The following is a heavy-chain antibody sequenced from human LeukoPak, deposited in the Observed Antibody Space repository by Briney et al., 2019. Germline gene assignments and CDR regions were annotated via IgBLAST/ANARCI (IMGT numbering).Heavy chain of an antibody. D-gene: IGHD4-17*01. CDR1: GFTFSSYA. CDR2: ISSNGGST. J-gene: IGHJ4*02. V-gene: IGHV3-64D*06. Sequence: GGSLRLSCSASGFTFSSYAMHWVRQAPGKGLEYVSAISSNGGSTYYADSVKGRFTISRDNSKNTLYLQVSSLRAEDTAVYYCARHKENYGDSCLDDDWGQGTLVTVSS. CDR3: ARHKENYGDSCLDDD.